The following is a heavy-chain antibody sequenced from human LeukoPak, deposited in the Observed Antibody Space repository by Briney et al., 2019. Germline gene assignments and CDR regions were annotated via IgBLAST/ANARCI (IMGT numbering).Heavy chain of an antibody. CDR2: IYYSGTT. Sequence: SETLSPTCTVSGGSISSYYWSWIRQPPGKGLEWIGYIYYSGTTNYNPSLKSRVTISVDTSKNQFSLKLSSVTAADTAVYYCARGVYIAAAQYGYWGQGTLVSVSS. CDR3: ARGVYIAAAQYGY. D-gene: IGHD6-13*01. CDR1: GGSISSYY. V-gene: IGHV4-59*01. J-gene: IGHJ4*02.